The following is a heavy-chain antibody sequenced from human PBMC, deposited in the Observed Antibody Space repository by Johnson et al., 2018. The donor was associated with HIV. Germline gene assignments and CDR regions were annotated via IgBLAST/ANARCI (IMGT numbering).Heavy chain of an antibody. J-gene: IGHJ3*02. V-gene: IGHV3-30*18. CDR3: AKVLYSSSSDAFDI. CDR1: GFTFSSYG. CDR2: ISYDGSNK. D-gene: IGHD6-6*01. Sequence: QVQLVESGGGVVQPGRSLRLSCAASGFTFSSYGMHWVRQAPGKGLEWVAVISYDGSNKYYAESVKGRFTISRDNSKNTLYLQMNSLRAEDTAVYYCAKVLYSSSSDAFDIWGQGTMVTVSS.